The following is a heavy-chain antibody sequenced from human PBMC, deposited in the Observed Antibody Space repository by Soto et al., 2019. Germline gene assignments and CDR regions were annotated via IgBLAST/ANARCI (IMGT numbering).Heavy chain of an antibody. CDR3: ARVSPDEPVMFDP. D-gene: IGHD4-4*01. J-gene: IGHJ5*02. V-gene: IGHV4-31*03. CDR2: IYYSGST. CDR1: GGSIRSGGYY. Sequence: QVQLQESGPGLVKPSQTLSLTCTVSGGSIRSGGYYWSWIRQHPGKGLEWIGYIYYSGSTYYNPSLQSRVTISVDTSKNHSSLKLSSVTAADTAVYYCARVSPDEPVMFDPWGQGTLVTVSS.